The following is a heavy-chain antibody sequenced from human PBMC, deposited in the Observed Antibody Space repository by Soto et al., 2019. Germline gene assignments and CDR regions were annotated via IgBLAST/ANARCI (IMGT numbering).Heavy chain of an antibody. V-gene: IGHV1-24*01. CDR1: GSSFIERY. Sequence: ASVDVCDKCSGSSFIERYINRVRQTPEQGLEGMGSFDGEDGQTMYAQKFQGRVTMTEDTSADTAYMELSSLRSDDTAVYYCAIPGATGHLDYCGQGSRVTVSS. CDR3: AIPGATGHLDY. D-gene: IGHD3-10*01. J-gene: IGHJ4*02. CDR2: FDGEDGQT.